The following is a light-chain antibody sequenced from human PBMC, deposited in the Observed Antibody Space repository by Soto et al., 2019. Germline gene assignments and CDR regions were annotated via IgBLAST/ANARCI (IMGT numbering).Light chain of an antibody. Sequence: SYVLTQPPSVSVAPGQTATITCGGDNIGSKIVHWYQHNPGQAPVLVVHDDDDRPSGIPERFSGSNSGQTATLTISRVEAGDEADYYCQVWVGPSERIFGRGTKVTVL. J-gene: IGLJ2*01. V-gene: IGLV3-21*02. CDR2: DDD. CDR1: NIGSKI. CDR3: QVWVGPSERI.